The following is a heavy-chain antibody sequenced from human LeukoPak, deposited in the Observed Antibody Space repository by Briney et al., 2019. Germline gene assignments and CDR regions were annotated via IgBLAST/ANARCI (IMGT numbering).Heavy chain of an antibody. V-gene: IGHV4-30-4*01. D-gene: IGHD4-23*01. CDR3: ASSGGKDAFDI. CDR2: IYYSGST. Sequence: PSETLSLTCTVSGGSISSGDYYWSWIRQPPGKGLEWIGYIYYSGSTYYNPSLKSRVTISVDTSKNQFSLKLSSVTAADTAVYYCASSGGKDAFDIWAKGQWSPSLQ. CDR1: GGSISSGDYY. J-gene: IGHJ3*02.